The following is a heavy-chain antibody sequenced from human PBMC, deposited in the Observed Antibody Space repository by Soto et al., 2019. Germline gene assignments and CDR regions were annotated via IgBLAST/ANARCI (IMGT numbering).Heavy chain of an antibody. Sequence: EVQLLESGGGLVQPGGSLRLSCAASGFTFSSYAMSWVRQAPGKGLECGSAISGSGGSTYYADSVKGRFTISRDNSKNTLYLQMNSLRAEDTAVYYCATEHLIVVVPADTVPIDYWGQGTLVTVSS. CDR2: ISGSGGST. V-gene: IGHV3-23*01. J-gene: IGHJ4*02. D-gene: IGHD2-2*01. CDR1: GFTFSSYA. CDR3: ATEHLIVVVPADTVPIDY.